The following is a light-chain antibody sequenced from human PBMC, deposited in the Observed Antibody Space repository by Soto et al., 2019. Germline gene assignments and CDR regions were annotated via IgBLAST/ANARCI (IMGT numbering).Light chain of an antibody. CDR2: SLS. J-gene: IGKJ1*01. CDR1: QSLLGSDSGNTY. Sequence: IVMTQTPVYLPVSPGEPASISCRSSQSLLGSDSGNTYMDWFHQRPGQSPQLLIYSLSYRASGVPDRFSGSGSGTEFTLKISRVEAEDVGVYYCMQRKEFPWTFGQGIKVDFK. V-gene: IGKV2-40*01. CDR3: MQRKEFPWT.